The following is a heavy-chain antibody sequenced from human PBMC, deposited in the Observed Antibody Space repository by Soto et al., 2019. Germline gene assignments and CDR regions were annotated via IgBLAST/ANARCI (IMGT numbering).Heavy chain of an antibody. CDR2: IYSSGGT. J-gene: IGHJ5*02. CDR3: ARGQRFSDSFDP. D-gene: IGHD3-3*01. Sequence: SETLSLTCTVSGGAISGYYWTWIRQSAGKGLEWIGRIYSSGGTKYNPSLQSRVTMSLDTSKNQFSLRLTSVTAADTAVYHCARGQRFSDSFDPWGQGTLVTVSS. CDR1: GGAISGYY. V-gene: IGHV4-4*07.